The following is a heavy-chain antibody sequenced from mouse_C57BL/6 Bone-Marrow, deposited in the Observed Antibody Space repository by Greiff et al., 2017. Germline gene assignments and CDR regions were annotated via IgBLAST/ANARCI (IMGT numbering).Heavy chain of an antibody. D-gene: IGHD1-1*01. CDR3: ARDAEYYGSREDWYFDV. CDR2: SRNKANDYTT. J-gene: IGHJ1*03. Sequence: EVQLVESGGGLVQSGRSLRLSCATSGFTFRDFYMEWVRQAPGKGLEWIAASRNKANDYTTEYSASVKGRFIVSRDTSPSILYLQMNALRAEDTAIYYCARDAEYYGSREDWYFDVWGTGTTVTVSS. V-gene: IGHV7-1*01. CDR1: GFTFRDFY.